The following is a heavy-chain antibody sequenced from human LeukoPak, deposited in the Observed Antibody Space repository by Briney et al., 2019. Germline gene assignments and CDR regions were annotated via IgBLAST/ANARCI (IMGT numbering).Heavy chain of an antibody. Sequence: GGSLRLSCAASGFTFSSYSMNWVRRAPGKGLEWVSSISSSSSYIYYADSVKGRFTISRDNAKNSLYLQMNSLRSEDTAVYYCARGERRLHDYWGQGTLVTVSS. CDR2: ISSSSSYI. CDR1: GFTFSSYS. J-gene: IGHJ4*02. D-gene: IGHD4-11*01. V-gene: IGHV3-21*04. CDR3: ARGERRLHDY.